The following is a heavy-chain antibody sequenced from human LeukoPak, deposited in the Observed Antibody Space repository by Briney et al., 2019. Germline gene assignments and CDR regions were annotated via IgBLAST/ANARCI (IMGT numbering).Heavy chain of an antibody. D-gene: IGHD1-26*01. Sequence: SQALSLTCAISLDSVSINSAAWNWIRQSPSRGLEWLGRTYYRSKLYNDYAVSVKTRTAINPDTSTNQFSLQPNSVPPEDTAVYYCARATELTENWFDPWGQGTLVTVSS. V-gene: IGHV6-1*01. J-gene: IGHJ5*02. CDR3: ARATELTENWFDP. CDR1: LDSVSINSAA. CDR2: TYYRSKLYN.